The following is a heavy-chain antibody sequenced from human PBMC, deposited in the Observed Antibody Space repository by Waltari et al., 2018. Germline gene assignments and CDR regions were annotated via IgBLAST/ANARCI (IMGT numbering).Heavy chain of an antibody. CDR2: IFYSGST. D-gene: IGHD1-26*01. V-gene: IGHV4-39*01. Sequence: QLQLQESGPGLVKPSETLSLTCTVSVGSISSSSYYWGWIRQPPGKGLEWIGNIFYSGSTYYNPSLKSRVTISIDTSKNQFSLKLSSVTAADTAVYYCARGRSGRAISAPDYWGQGTLVTVSS. J-gene: IGHJ4*02. CDR1: VGSISSSSYY. CDR3: ARGRSGRAISAPDY.